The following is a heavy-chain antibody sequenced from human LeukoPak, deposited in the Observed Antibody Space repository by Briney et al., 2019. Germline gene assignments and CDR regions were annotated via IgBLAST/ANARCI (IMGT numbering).Heavy chain of an antibody. D-gene: IGHD2-2*02. CDR2: SYYSGST. V-gene: IGHV4-39*01. CDR3: ARASGYCSSTSCYILDY. CDR1: GGPISSSSYY. Sequence: SETLSLTCTVSGGPISSSSYYWGWIRQPPGKGLEWIGSSYYSGSTYYNPSLKSRVTISVDPSKNQFSLKLSSVTAADTAVYYCARASGYCSSTSCYILDYWGQGTLVTVSS. J-gene: IGHJ4*02.